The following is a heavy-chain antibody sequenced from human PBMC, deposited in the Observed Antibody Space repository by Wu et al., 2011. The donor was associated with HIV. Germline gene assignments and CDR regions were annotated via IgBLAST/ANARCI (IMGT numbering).Heavy chain of an antibody. D-gene: IGHD2-2*01. Sequence: SVKVSCKASGYTFTDYYMHWVRQAPGQGLEWMGWINPNSGGTNYAQKFQGRVTMTRDTSVSTAYMELRSLRSDDTAVYYCARVIREGNQLLFSKLLVSWFDPWGQGTPVTVSS. V-gene: IGHV1-2*02. J-gene: IGHJ5*02. CDR1: GYTFTDYY. CDR3: ARVIREGNQLLFSKLLVSWFDP. CDR2: INPNSGGT.